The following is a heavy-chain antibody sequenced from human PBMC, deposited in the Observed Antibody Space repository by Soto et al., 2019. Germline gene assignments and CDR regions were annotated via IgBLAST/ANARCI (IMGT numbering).Heavy chain of an antibody. D-gene: IGHD2-2*01. CDR1: GFTFSSYW. Sequence: EVQLVESGGNLVQPGGSLRFSCVASGFTFSSYWMTWVRQAPGKGLEWVGNIKQDGGEKNYVDSVKGRFTISRDNAKNSVYLQMNSQRAEDTAVYYCAREIVVARGASYFDYWGPGTLVTVSS. V-gene: IGHV3-7*04. CDR2: IKQDGGEK. J-gene: IGHJ4*02. CDR3: AREIVVARGASYFDY.